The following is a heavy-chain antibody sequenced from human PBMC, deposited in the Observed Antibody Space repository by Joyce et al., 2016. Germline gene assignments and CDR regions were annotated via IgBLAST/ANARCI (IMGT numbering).Heavy chain of an antibody. CDR2: ISNDGTDQ. V-gene: IGHV3-30*18. Sequence: QLVESGGAVVQPGRSLRLSCVASGFTFSNYAMHWVRQVPGKGLEWLAVISNDGTDQDYADAVKGRFTVSRDNSKNTHYLQVNSLRAEDTAVYYCAKEEAGYCSLGRCFSLNYWGQGTLVTVSS. D-gene: IGHD2-15*01. J-gene: IGHJ4*02. CDR3: AKEEAGYCSLGRCFSLNY. CDR1: GFTFSNYA.